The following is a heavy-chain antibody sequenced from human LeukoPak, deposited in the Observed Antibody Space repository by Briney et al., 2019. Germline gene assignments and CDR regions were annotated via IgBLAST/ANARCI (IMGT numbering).Heavy chain of an antibody. D-gene: IGHD3-22*01. CDR1: GFIVSSNY. Sequence: GGSPRLSCAASGFIVSSNYMSWVRQAPGKGQEWVSVISSGGNTYYADSVKGRFTISRDNSKNTVFLQMNSLRAEDTAVYYCAREVRGYYFDYWGQGTLVTVSS. CDR3: AREVRGYYFDY. J-gene: IGHJ4*02. V-gene: IGHV3-53*01. CDR2: ISSGGNT.